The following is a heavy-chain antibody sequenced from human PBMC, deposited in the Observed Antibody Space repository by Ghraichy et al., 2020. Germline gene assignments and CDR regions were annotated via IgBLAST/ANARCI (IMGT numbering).Heavy chain of an antibody. J-gene: IGHJ6*02. V-gene: IGHV3-21*01. CDR1: GFTFSSYS. CDR2: ISSSSSYI. Sequence: GGSLRLSCAASGFTFSSYSMNWVRQAPGKGLEWVSSISSSSSYIYYADSVKGRFTISRDNAKNSLYLQMNSLRAEDTAVYYCAASDSSSWYAPLDYYYYGMDVWGQGTTVTVSS. D-gene: IGHD6-13*01. CDR3: AASDSSSWYAPLDYYYYGMDV.